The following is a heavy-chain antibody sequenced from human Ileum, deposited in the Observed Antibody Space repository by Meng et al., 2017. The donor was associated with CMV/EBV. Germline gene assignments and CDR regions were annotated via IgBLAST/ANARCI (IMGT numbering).Heavy chain of an antibody. D-gene: IGHD1-26*01. CDR1: GGSVNNYY. J-gene: IGHJ4*02. V-gene: IGHV4-4*07. CDR3: ARGPGASTREGFDY. Sequence: VQLRGSGHGLVKPSETLSPTCTVSGGSVNNYYWSWIRQSAGKGLEWIGRFYSSDTYNYHPSLDSRVTMSLDTSKNQFSLNLRSVTAADTATYYCARGPGASTREGFDYWGLGTLVTVSS. CDR2: FYSSDTY.